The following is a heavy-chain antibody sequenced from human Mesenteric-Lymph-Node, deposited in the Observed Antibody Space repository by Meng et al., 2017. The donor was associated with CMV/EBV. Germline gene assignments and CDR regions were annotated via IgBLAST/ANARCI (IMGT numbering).Heavy chain of an antibody. CDR3: ARDRYQLPYDS. CDR2: ISYDGSNK. D-gene: IGHD2-2*01. CDR1: GFTFSRYG. Sequence: GESLKISCAASGFTFSRYGMHWVRQAPGKGLEWVAVISYDGSNKYYADSVKGRFTISRDNSKNTLYLQMNSLRDEDTAIYYCARDRYQLPYDSWGQGTLVTVPQ. V-gene: IGHV3-30*04. J-gene: IGHJ4*02.